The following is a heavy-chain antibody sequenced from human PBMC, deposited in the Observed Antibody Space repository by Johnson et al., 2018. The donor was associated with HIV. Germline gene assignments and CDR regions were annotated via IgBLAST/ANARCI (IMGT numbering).Heavy chain of an antibody. D-gene: IGHD3-10*01. V-gene: IGHV3-66*02. CDR1: GFTVSSNY. J-gene: IGHJ3*02. CDR3: AKCGDADAFDI. CDR2: IYSGGST. Sequence: VQLVESGGGVVQPGGSLRLSCAASGFTVSSNYMSWVRQAPGKGLEWVSVIYSGGSTYYADSVKGRFTISRDNSKNTLYLQMNSLRAEDTAVYYCAKCGDADAFDIWGQGTMVTVSS.